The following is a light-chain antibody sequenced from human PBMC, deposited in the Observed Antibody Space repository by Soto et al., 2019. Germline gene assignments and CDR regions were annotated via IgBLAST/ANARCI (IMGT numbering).Light chain of an antibody. V-gene: IGKV3-20*01. Sequence: EIVLTQSPGTLSLSPGERATLSCRVSQSVSSSYLAWYQQKPGQAPRLLIYGASSRATGIPDRFSGSGSGTDFTLTISRLEPEDFAMYYCQQFGTSSWTFGQGTKVEI. J-gene: IGKJ1*01. CDR3: QQFGTSSWT. CDR1: QSVSSSY. CDR2: GAS.